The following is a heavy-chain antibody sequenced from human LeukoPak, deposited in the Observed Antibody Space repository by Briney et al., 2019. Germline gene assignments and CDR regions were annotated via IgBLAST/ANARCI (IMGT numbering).Heavy chain of an antibody. J-gene: IGHJ6*02. D-gene: IGHD3-3*01. CDR3: ARTSSPRHDFWSGYYGMDV. V-gene: IGHV1-2*02. CDR2: INPNSGGT. Sequence: ASVKVSCKASGYTFTCYYMHWVRQAPGQGLEWMGWINPNSGGTNYAQKFQGRVTMTRDTSISTAYMELSRLRSDDTAVYYCARTSSPRHDFWSGYYGMDVWGQGTTVTVSS. CDR1: GYTFTCYY.